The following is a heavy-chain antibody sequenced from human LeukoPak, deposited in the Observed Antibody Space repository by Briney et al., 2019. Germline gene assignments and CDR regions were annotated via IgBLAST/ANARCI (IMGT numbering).Heavy chain of an antibody. J-gene: IGHJ6*02. V-gene: IGHV3-7*01. D-gene: IGHD3-3*01. CDR3: AREWLLSSYYYYGMDV. CDR2: IKQDGSEK. Sequence: GGSLRLSCAASGFTFSSYWMSWVRQAPGKGLEWVANIKQDGSEKYYVDSVKGRFTISRDNAKNSLYLQMNSLRAEDTAVYYCAREWLLSSYYYYGMDVWGQGTTVAVSS. CDR1: GFTFSSYW.